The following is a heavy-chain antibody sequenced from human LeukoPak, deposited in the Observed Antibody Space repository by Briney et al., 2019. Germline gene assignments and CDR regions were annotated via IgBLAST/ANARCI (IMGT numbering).Heavy chain of an antibody. V-gene: IGHV3-21*01. D-gene: IGHD6-19*01. CDR1: GFTFSSYG. J-gene: IGHJ4*02. CDR2: ISSSSSYI. CDR3: ARPSNEGQWLVGQGVDY. Sequence: GGSLRLSCAASGFTFSSYGMSWVRQAPGKGLEWVSSISSSSSYIYYADSVKRRFTISRDNAKKSMYLEMNSLRAEDAAVYYCARPSNEGQWLVGQGVDYWGQGTLVTVSS.